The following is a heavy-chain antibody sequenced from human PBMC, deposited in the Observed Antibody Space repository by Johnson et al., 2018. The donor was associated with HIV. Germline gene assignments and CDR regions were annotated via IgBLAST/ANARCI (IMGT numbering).Heavy chain of an antibody. J-gene: IGHJ3*02. Sequence: QVQLVESGGGLVKPGGSLRLSCAASGFTFSSYAMHWVRQAPGKGLEWVAVISYDGSNKYYADSVKCRFTISRDNSKNTLYLQMNSLRAEDTAVYYCARGRRIQLWLLADAFDIWGQGTMVTVSS. CDR1: GFTFSSYA. CDR3: ARGRRIQLWLLADAFDI. D-gene: IGHD5-18*01. V-gene: IGHV3-30*04. CDR2: ISYDGSNK.